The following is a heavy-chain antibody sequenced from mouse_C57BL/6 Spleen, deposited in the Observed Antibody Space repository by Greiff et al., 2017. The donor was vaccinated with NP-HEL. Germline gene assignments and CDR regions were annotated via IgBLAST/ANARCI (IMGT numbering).Heavy chain of an antibody. CDR3: ARSDYYGSSFYYDY. CDR1: GYTFTDYN. D-gene: IGHD1-1*01. CDR2: INPNNGGT. J-gene: IGHJ2*01. Sequence: EVQLQQSGPELVKPGASVKIPCKASGYTFTDYNMDWVKQSHGKSLEWIGDINPNNGGTIYNQKFKGKATLTVDKSSSTASMELRSLTSEDSAVYYCARSDYYGSSFYYDYWGQGTTLTVSS. V-gene: IGHV1-18*01.